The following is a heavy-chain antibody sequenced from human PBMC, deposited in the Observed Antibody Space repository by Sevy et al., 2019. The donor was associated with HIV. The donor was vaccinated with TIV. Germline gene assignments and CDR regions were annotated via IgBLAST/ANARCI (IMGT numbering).Heavy chain of an antibody. CDR1: GYMLTHYY. J-gene: IGHJ6*02. V-gene: IGHV1-2*02. Sequence: ASVKVSCKASGYMLTHYYMHWVRQAPGQGLEWMAWINPSDGVTNYAQRFQGEVTVTRDTSISTAYMEMSRLRSDDTAIYYCARLTTMPTSDLYGMDVWGQGTSVTVSS. D-gene: IGHD4-17*01. CDR3: ARLTTMPTSDLYGMDV. CDR2: INPSDGVT.